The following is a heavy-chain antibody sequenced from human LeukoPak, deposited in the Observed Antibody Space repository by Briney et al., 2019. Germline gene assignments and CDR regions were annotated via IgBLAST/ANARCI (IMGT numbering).Heavy chain of an antibody. V-gene: IGHV1-8*02. CDR2: MNPNSGNT. Sequence: ASVKVSCKASGGTFSSYAINWVRQATGQGLEWMGWMNPNSGNTGYAQKFQGRVTMTRNTSISTAYMELSSLRSEDTAVYYCARARRIRGTIQVSYYFDYWGQGTLVTVSS. CDR1: GGTFSSYA. CDR3: ARARRIRGTIQVSYYFDY. D-gene: IGHD2-2*02. J-gene: IGHJ4*02.